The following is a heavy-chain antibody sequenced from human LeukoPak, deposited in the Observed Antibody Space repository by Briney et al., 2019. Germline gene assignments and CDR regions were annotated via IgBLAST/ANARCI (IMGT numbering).Heavy chain of an antibody. Sequence: GGSLRLSCVASGLTFTNAWMSWVRQTPGKGLEWVAVIWYDGTNKYYADSVKGRFTISRDNSENTLYLQMNSLRAEDTAVYYCARIGGDRDPFDYWGQGTLVTVSS. V-gene: IGHV3-33*08. CDR3: ARIGGDRDPFDY. CDR1: GLTFTNAW. J-gene: IGHJ4*02. CDR2: IWYDGTNK. D-gene: IGHD2-21*02.